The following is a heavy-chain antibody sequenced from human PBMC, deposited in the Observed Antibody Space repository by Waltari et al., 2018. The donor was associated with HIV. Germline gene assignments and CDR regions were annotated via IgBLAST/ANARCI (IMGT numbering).Heavy chain of an antibody. V-gene: IGHV3-30*02. J-gene: IGHJ4*02. CDR3: AKADVHFDY. CDR1: GFTFNSYG. Sequence: QVQLVESGGGVVQPGGSLRLSCAASGFTFNSYGMHWVRQAPGKGLEWVAFIRYDGSNKDYADSVKGRFTISRDNSENTLYLQMNSLRAGDTAVYYCAKADVHFDYWGQGTLVTVSS. CDR2: IRYDGSNK.